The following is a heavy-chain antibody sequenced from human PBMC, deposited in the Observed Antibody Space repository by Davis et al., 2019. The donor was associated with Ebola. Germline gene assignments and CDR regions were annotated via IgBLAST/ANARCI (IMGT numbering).Heavy chain of an antibody. V-gene: IGHV1-18*01. Sequence: ASVKVSCKASGYTFTSYGIHWMRQAPGQGLEWMGWIAAYNFKTHYAQKFQDRATMTIDPYTSTAYMELSSLRSEDTAVYYCARYYDFWTTHWFDPWGQGTLVTVSS. CDR3: ARYYDFWTTHWFDP. D-gene: IGHD3-3*01. CDR1: GYTFTSYG. CDR2: IAAYNFKT. J-gene: IGHJ5*02.